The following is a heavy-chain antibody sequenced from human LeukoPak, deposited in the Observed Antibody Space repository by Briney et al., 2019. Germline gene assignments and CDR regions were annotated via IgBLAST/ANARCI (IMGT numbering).Heavy chain of an antibody. J-gene: IGHJ4*02. D-gene: IGHD6-19*01. CDR3: ARVGWYSSGWYYFDY. Sequence: SETLSLTCTVSGYSISSGYYWGWIRQPPGKGREWIGSIYHSGSTYYNPSLKSRVTISVDTSKNQFSLKLSSVTAADTAVYYCARVGWYSSGWYYFDYWGQGTLVTVSS. CDR1: GYSISSGYY. CDR2: IYHSGST. V-gene: IGHV4-38-2*02.